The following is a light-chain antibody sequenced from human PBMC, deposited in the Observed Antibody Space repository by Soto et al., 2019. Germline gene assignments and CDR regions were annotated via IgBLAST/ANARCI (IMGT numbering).Light chain of an antibody. CDR2: AAS. V-gene: IGKV3-20*01. CDR3: QQYGSPPPYT. J-gene: IGKJ2*01. CDR1: QSVTSNK. Sequence: ENVLTQSPVTLSLSPGERATLSCRASQSVTSNKVAWFQQKPGQAPRLLIRAASSRATGIPDRFSGSGSAXXXTLTISRLEPEDFAVYYCQQYGSPPPYTFGQGTKLEIK.